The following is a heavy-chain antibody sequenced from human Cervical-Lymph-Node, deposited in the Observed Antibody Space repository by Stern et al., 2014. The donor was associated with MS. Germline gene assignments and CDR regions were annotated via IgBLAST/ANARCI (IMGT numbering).Heavy chain of an antibody. CDR1: GLSLSNPRMG. CDR2: IFSTDEK. D-gene: IGHD1-26*01. Sequence: QVTLRESGPGLVKPTGTLTLTCSVSGLSLSNPRMGVSWIRQPPGKALEWLVHIFSTDEKSYSTSLESRLTSSRGTSKSQVVLTMTNMDPVDTATYYCARSYSGTYLDWFDPWGQGTLVTVSS. CDR3: ARSYSGTYLDWFDP. V-gene: IGHV2-26*01. J-gene: IGHJ5*02.